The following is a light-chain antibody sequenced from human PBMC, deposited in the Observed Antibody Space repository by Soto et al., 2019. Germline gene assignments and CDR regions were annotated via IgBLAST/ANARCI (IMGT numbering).Light chain of an antibody. Sequence: SVLTQPPSASGSPGQSVAISCTGTSSDIGAYKFVSWYQQHPGKAPKLIIYEVSIRPSGVPDRFSGSKSGNTASLTVSGLLAEDEADYYCSLYAGTHSVVFGGGTKLTVL. CDR2: EVS. J-gene: IGLJ2*01. CDR1: SSDIGAYKF. V-gene: IGLV2-8*01. CDR3: SLYAGTHSVV.